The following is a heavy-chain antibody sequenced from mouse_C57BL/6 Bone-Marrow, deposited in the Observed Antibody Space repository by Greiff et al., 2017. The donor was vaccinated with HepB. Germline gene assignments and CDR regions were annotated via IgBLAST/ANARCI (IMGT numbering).Heavy chain of an antibody. V-gene: IGHV1-50*01. Sequence: QVQLQQPGAELVKPGASVKLSCKASGYTFTSYWMQWVKQRPGQGLEWIGEIDPSDSYTNYNQKFKGKATLTVDTSSSTAYMQLSRLTSEDSAVYYCARLRRYDAMDYWGQGTSVTVSS. J-gene: IGHJ4*01. CDR1: GYTFTSYW. D-gene: IGHD2-12*01. CDR2: IDPSDSYT. CDR3: ARLRRYDAMDY.